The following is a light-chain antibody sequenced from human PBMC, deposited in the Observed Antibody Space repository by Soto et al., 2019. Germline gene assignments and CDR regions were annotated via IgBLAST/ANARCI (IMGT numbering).Light chain of an antibody. J-gene: IGKJ5*01. CDR2: DAS. CDR3: QQRSNSPPWIT. V-gene: IGKV3-11*01. CDR1: QSVSIY. Sequence: IVFTQPPTTLSLTPGERAPLSCRDSQSVSIYLAWYQQKPGQAPRLLIYDASNRATGIPAKFSGSGSGTDFTLTISSLEPEDSAVYYCQQRSNSPPWITFGQGTRLEI.